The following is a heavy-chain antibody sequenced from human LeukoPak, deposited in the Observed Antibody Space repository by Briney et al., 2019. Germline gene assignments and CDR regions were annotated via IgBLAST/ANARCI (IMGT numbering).Heavy chain of an antibody. Sequence: GGSLRLSCAASGFTFSSYAMSWVRQAPGKGLEWVSAISGSGGSTYYADSVKGRSTISRDNSKNTLYLQMNSLRAEDTAVYYCAKGRKARREFDYWGQGTLVTVSS. CDR1: GFTFSSYA. D-gene: IGHD1-14*01. CDR2: ISGSGGST. J-gene: IGHJ4*02. V-gene: IGHV3-23*01. CDR3: AKGRKARREFDY.